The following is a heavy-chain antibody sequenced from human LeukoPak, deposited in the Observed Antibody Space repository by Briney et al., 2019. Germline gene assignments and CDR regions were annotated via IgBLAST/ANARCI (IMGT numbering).Heavy chain of an antibody. J-gene: IGHJ6*03. CDR3: AKAFKFGVIIPPTYYYYYMDV. V-gene: IGHV3-23*01. CDR2: ISGSGGST. CDR1: GCTFSSYA. Sequence: AGSLRLSCAASGCTFSSYAMSWVRQAPGKGLERVSAISGSGGSTYYADSVKGRFTISRDNSKNTLYLQMISLRAEDTAVYYCAKAFKFGVIIPPTYYYYYMDVWGKGTTVTVSS. D-gene: IGHD3-3*01.